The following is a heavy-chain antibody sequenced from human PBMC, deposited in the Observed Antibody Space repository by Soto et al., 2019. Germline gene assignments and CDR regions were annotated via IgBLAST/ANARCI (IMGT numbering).Heavy chain of an antibody. CDR2: IYYTGST. CDR3: ARGSPLSSSFPLDY. J-gene: IGHJ4*02. V-gene: IGHV4-59*12. CDR1: GGSIRPYY. Sequence: QVQLQESGPGLVKPSETLSLTCTVFGGSIRPYYWSWIRQPPGKELEWIGYIYYTGSTNYSPSLKSRVTMSLDTSENLLSLKLNSVTAADTAVYYCARGSPLSSSFPLDYWGQGSLVAVSS. D-gene: IGHD6-6*01.